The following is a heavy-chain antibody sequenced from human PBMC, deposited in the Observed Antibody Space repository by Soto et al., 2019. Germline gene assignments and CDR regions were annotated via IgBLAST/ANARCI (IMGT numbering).Heavy chain of an antibody. D-gene: IGHD2-2*01. CDR2: ISGSGGST. CDR3: AKDRIVVVPAAMPHNWFDP. V-gene: IGHV3-23*01. J-gene: IGHJ5*02. Sequence: RGSLRLSCAASGFTFSSYAMSWVRQAPGKGLEWVSAISGSGGSTYYADSVKGRFTISRDNSKNTLYLQMNSLRAEDTAVYYCAKDRIVVVPAAMPHNWFDPWGQGTLVTVSS. CDR1: GFTFSSYA.